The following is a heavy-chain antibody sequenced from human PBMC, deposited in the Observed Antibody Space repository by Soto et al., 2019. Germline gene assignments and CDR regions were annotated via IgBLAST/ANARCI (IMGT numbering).Heavy chain of an antibody. D-gene: IGHD1-1*01. CDR3: ASPESSTIT. CDR1: GDAFSRCP. V-gene: IGHV1-69*02. J-gene: IGHJ4*02. CDR2: IVPIIGRT. Sequence: QVQLVQSGAEVKKPGSSVKVSCRGSGDAFSRCPVSWVRQAPGQGLEWMGLIVPIIGRTDYALRFQGRVSLTADRSTNTVYMELTGLTSGDTAVYYCASPESSTITWGQGTLVTVSS.